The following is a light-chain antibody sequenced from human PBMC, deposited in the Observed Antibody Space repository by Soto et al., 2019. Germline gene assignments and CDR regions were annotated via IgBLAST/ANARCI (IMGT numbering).Light chain of an antibody. V-gene: IGKV3-15*01. J-gene: IGKJ1*01. CDR2: GAS. CDR1: QSVSSN. CDR3: QQYGGSPET. Sequence: EIVMTQSPATLSVSPGERATLSCRASQSVSSNLAWYQQKPGQAPMLLIYGASTRATGIPARFSGSGSGTEFTLTISRLEPEDFAVYYCQQYGGSPETFGQGTKVDIK.